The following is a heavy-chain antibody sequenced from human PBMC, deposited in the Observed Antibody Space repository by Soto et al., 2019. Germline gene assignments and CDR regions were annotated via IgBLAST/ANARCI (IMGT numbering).Heavy chain of an antibody. V-gene: IGHV4-39*01. D-gene: IGHD6-19*01. J-gene: IGHJ4*02. CDR2: IYYSGRT. CDR3: ARRVGVAGIAGVQPYYFDY. Sequence: QLQLQESGPGLVKPSETLSLTCTVSGGSISSSSYYWGWIRQPPGKGLEWIGRIYYSGRTYYNPSRKSRVPLVVDESKNQFSLQLSSFIAADTAVYYCARRVGVAGIAGVQPYYFDYLGPGTLGTGSS. CDR1: GGSISSSSYY.